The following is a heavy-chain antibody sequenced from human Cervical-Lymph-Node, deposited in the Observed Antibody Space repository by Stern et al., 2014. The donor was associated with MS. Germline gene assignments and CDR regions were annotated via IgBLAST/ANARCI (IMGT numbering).Heavy chain of an antibody. V-gene: IGHV1-2*02. CDR3: ARRITIFGVDANFDS. D-gene: IGHD3-3*01. J-gene: IGHJ4*02. CDR1: GYSFTDYN. CDR2: INPDRGST. Sequence: VQLVESGAEMKKPGASVRLSCKASGYSFTDYNIHWVRQAPGQGLEWMGWINPDRGSTNSAQKFQGRVTMTTDTSMSTAIMELSGLLSDDTAVYYCARRITIFGVDANFDSWGQGTLVTVSS.